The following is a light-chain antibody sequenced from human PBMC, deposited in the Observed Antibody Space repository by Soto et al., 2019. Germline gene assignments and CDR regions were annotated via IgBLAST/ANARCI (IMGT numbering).Light chain of an antibody. J-gene: IGLJ1*01. CDR3: CSYAGTNTFV. Sequence: QSALTQPASVSGSPGQSITISCTGTSSDVGSYNLVSWYQQHPGKAPKLMIYEGNKRPSGVSNRFSGYKSANTASLTISGLHTEDEADYYCCSYAGTNTFVFGTGTKLTVL. CDR1: SSDVGSYNL. CDR2: EGN. V-gene: IGLV2-23*01.